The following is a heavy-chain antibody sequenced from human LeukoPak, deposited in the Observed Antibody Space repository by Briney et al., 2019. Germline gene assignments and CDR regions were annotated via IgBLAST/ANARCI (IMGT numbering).Heavy chain of an antibody. CDR1: GGSISRDTYY. Sequence: PSETLSLTCTVSGGSISRDTYYCAWIRQSPGRGLEWLGSVYYSGRTDYNPSLKSRVTIFVDTSKNQLSLRLSAVTAADTAVYYCARHGPVVTATDXFDLWGQGTMVTVXX. V-gene: IGHV4-39*01. J-gene: IGHJ3*01. CDR3: ARHGPVVTATDXFDL. CDR2: VYYSGRT. D-gene: IGHD2-21*02.